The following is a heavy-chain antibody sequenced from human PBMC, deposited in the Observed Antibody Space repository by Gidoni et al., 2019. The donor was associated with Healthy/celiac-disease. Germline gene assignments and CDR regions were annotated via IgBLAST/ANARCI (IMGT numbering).Heavy chain of an antibody. V-gene: IGHV1-3*01. Sequence: QVQLVQSGAEVKKPGASVKVSCKASGYTFTSYAMHWVRQAPGQRLEWMGWINAGNGNTKYSQKFQGRVTITRETSASTAYMELSSLRSEDTAVYYCARVEVGANYYYYGMDVWGQGTTVTVSS. CDR2: INAGNGNT. CDR3: ARVEVGANYYYYGMDV. J-gene: IGHJ6*02. CDR1: GYTFTSYA. D-gene: IGHD1-26*01.